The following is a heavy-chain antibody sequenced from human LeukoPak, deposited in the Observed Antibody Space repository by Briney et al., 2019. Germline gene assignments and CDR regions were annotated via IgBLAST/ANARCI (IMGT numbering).Heavy chain of an antibody. CDR2: IYYSGST. J-gene: IGHJ6*03. Sequence: SETLSLTCTVSGYSISSGYYWGWISQPPGKGLEWIGSIYYSGSTYYNPSLKSRVTISVDTSKNQFSLKLSSVTAADTAVYYCARVVTTYYYYYYMDVWGKGTTVTVSS. V-gene: IGHV4-38-2*02. CDR3: ARVVTTYYYYYYMDV. D-gene: IGHD3-22*01. CDR1: GYSISSGYY.